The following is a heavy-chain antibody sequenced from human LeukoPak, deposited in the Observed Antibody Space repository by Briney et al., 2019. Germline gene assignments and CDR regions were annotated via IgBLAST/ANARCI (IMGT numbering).Heavy chain of an antibody. V-gene: IGHV3-23*01. CDR1: GFTFSSYA. Sequence: GGSLSLSCPASGFTFSSYAMSGVPQPPGKGLEWVSAISGSGGSTYYADSVKGRFTISRDNSKNTLYLQMNSLRAEDTAVYYCAKVSTRLYFDYWGQGTLVTVSS. CDR2: ISGSGGST. J-gene: IGHJ4*02. D-gene: IGHD2/OR15-2a*01. CDR3: AKVSTRLYFDY.